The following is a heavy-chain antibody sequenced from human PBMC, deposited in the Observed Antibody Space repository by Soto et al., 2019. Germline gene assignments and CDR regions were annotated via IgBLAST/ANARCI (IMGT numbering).Heavy chain of an antibody. V-gene: IGHV3-23*01. CDR2: ISGSGGST. CDR1: GCTFSSYA. J-gene: IGHJ4*02. CDR3: AKQGASHIVVVTADEPYFDY. Sequence: EVQLLESGGGLVQPGGSLRLSCAASGCTFSSYAMSWVRQAPGKGLEWVSAISGSGGSTYYADSVKGRFTISRANSKNTLYLQMSSLRAEDTAVYYCAKQGASHIVVVTADEPYFDYWGQGTLVTVSS. D-gene: IGHD2-21*02.